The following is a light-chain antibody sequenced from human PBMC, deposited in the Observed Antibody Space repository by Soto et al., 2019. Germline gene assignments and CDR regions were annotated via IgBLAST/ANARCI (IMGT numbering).Light chain of an antibody. CDR2: RNH. J-gene: IGLJ3*02. CDR3: QSYDTSVSGARV. V-gene: IGLV1-40*01. Sequence: QSVLTQPPSVSGAPGQRVTISCTGSRSNIGAGYDVHWYQQIPGTAPKLLIYRNHDRPSGVPDRFSGSKSGTSASLAIPGLQAEDEADYDGQSYDTSVSGARVFGGGTKLTVL. CDR1: RSNIGAGYD.